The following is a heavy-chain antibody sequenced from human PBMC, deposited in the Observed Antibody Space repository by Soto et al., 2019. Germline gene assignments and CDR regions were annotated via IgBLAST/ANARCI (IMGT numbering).Heavy chain of an antibody. CDR3: AKGASDSSGWYMDHYYYYYGMDV. V-gene: IGHV3-23*01. Sequence: XVSLRLSCAASGFTFSSYAMSWVRQAPGKGLEWVSAISGSGGSTYYADSVKGRFTISRDNSKNTLYLQMNSLRAEDTAVYYCAKGASDSSGWYMDHYYYYYGMDVWGQGTTVTVSS. D-gene: IGHD6-19*01. CDR1: GFTFSSYA. J-gene: IGHJ6*02. CDR2: ISGSGGST.